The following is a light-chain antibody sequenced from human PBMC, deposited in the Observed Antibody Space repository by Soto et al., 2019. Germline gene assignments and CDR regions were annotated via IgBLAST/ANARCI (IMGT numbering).Light chain of an antibody. Sequence: HSVLTKPHSPYGTPGQRVTISCSGSSSNIGTSSVHWFQQLPGTAPKLLISTTNQRPSGVPERFSGSKSGTSASLAISGLQSEDEADYYCAAWDDSLNGHVFGTGTKVTVL. CDR1: SSNIGTSS. CDR2: TTN. J-gene: IGLJ1*01. CDR3: AAWDDSLNGHV. V-gene: IGLV1-44*01.